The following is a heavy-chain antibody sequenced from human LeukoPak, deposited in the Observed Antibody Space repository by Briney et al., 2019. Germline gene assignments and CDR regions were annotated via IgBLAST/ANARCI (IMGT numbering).Heavy chain of an antibody. J-gene: IGHJ4*02. D-gene: IGHD1-26*01. Sequence: GGSLRLSRAASGFTFSDYHMNWIRQAPGKGLEWVSYISSSGSIIYYADSVKGRFTISRDNTKNSLSLQMNSLRAEDTAVYYCARHVGPLDYWGQGTLVTVSS. V-gene: IGHV3-11*01. CDR2: ISSSGSII. CDR1: GFTFSDYH. CDR3: ARHVGPLDY.